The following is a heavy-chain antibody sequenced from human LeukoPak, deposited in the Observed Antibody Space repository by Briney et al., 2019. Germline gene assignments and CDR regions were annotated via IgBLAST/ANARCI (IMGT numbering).Heavy chain of an antibody. CDR3: ARDLEWEAYFDY. V-gene: IGHV3-7*03. CDR1: GFTFSSYW. J-gene: IGHJ4*02. Sequence: GGSLRLSCEASGFTFSSYWMSWVRQAPGKGLEWVANIKQDGSEKYYVDSVKGRFTISRDNAKNSLYLQMNSLRAEDTAVYYCARDLEWEAYFDYWGQGTLVTVSS. D-gene: IGHD1-26*01. CDR2: IKQDGSEK.